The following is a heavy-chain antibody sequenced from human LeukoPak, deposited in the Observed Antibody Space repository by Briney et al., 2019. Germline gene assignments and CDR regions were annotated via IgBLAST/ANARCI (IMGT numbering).Heavy chain of an antibody. CDR2: INPSGGST. J-gene: IGHJ5*02. D-gene: IGHD2-2*01. V-gene: IGHV1-46*01. CDR3: ARDGLVGSSTSWDRVIDNWFDP. CDR1: GYTFTSYY. Sequence: VASVKVSCKASGYTFTSYYMHWVRQAPGQGLEWMGIINPSGGSTSYAQKFQGRVTMTRDMSTSTVYMELSSLRSEDTAVYYCARDGLVGSSTSWDRVIDNWFDPWGQGTLVTVSS.